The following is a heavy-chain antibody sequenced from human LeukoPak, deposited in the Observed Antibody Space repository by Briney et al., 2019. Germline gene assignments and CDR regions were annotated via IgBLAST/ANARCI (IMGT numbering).Heavy chain of an antibody. V-gene: IGHV2-5*01. Sequence: SGPTLVNPPQTLTLTCTFSGFSLSTRGVGVGWIRQPPGKALEWLSLIYWNDDKRYSPSLKSRLTITKDTSKNQVVLTMTNMDPVDTATYYCAHIPDYDILTAFDPWGQGTLVTVSS. D-gene: IGHD3-9*01. CDR3: AHIPDYDILTAFDP. CDR2: IYWNDDK. J-gene: IGHJ5*02. CDR1: GFSLSTRGVG.